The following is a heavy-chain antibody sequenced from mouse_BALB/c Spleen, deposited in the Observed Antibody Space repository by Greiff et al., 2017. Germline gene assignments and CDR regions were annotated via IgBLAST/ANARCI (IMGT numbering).Heavy chain of an antibody. CDR2: IYPGDGDT. V-gene: IGHV1-87*01. CDR3: ARRDGNYLYYFDY. Sequence: QVQLKESGAELARPGASVKLSCTASGYTFTSYWMPWVQQRPGQGLEWIGAIYPGDGDTRSTQKFKGKATLTADKSSSTAYMQLSRLASEDSAVYCCARRDGNYLYYFDYWGQGTTLTVSA. CDR1: GYTFTSYW. D-gene: IGHD2-1*01. J-gene: IGHJ2*01.